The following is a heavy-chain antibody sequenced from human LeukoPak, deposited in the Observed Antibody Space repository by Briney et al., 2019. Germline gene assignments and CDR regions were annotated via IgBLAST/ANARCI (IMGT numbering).Heavy chain of an antibody. CDR3: ARVRKLRTRGVMDPLDY. Sequence: GGSLRLSCAASGFTFNYYWLTWVRQAAGKGVEWVANIQQDGSEKYYVDSVKGRFIISRDNAKNSLYLQMNSLRAEDTAVYYCARVRKLRTRGVMDPLDYWGQGTLVTVSS. V-gene: IGHV3-7*01. D-gene: IGHD3-10*01. CDR2: IQQDGSEK. J-gene: IGHJ4*02. CDR1: GFTFNYYW.